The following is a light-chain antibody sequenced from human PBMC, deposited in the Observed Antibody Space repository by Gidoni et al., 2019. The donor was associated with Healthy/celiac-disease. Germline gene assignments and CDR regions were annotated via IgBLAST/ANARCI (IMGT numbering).Light chain of an antibody. Sequence: SYVLTQPPSVSVAPGQTARITCGGNNIGSKSVNWYQQKPGQAPVLVVYDDSDRPSGIPERFSGSNSGNTATLTISRVEAGDEADYYCQVWDSSSDLSFGTGTKVTVL. V-gene: IGLV3-21*02. CDR1: NIGSKS. J-gene: IGLJ1*01. CDR2: DDS. CDR3: QVWDSSSDLS.